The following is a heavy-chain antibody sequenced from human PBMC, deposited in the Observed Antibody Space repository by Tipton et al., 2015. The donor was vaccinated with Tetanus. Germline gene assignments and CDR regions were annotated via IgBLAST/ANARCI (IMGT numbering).Heavy chain of an antibody. Sequence: TLSLTCAVSGGSISSGGYSWSWIRQPPGKGLEWIGYIYHSGSTYYNPSLKSRVTISVDRSKNQFSLKLSSVTAADTAVYYCARGGMITFGGVIVIDDAVDIWGQGTMVTVSS. V-gene: IGHV4-30-2*01. CDR3: ARGGMITFGGVIVIDDAVDI. CDR1: GGSISSGGYS. CDR2: IYHSGST. D-gene: IGHD3-16*02. J-gene: IGHJ3*02.